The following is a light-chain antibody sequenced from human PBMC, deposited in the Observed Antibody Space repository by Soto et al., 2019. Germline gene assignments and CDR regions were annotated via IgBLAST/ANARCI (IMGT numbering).Light chain of an antibody. J-gene: IGLJ2*01. CDR1: SGHSNYA. CDR2: LNGDGSH. V-gene: IGLV4-69*01. Sequence: QTVVTQSPSASASLGASVKLTCTLSSGHSNYAIAWHQQQSEKGPRYLMKLNGDGSHSKGDGIPDRFSGSSSGAERYLTISSLQSEDEADYYCQTWGSGIVVFGGGTQLTVL. CDR3: QTWGSGIVV.